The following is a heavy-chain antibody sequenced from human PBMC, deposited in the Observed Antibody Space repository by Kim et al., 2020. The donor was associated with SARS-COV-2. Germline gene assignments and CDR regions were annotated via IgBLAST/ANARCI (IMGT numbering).Heavy chain of an antibody. J-gene: IGHJ4*02. V-gene: IGHV4-59*01. CDR3: ARVWGYFGSGTSTNDY. D-gene: IGHD3-10*01. CDR1: SDSITSYY. CDR2: IFPSGRA. Sequence: SETRSLTCSVSSDSITSYYWGWIRQPPGMGLEWVGYIFPSGRANYNPSLKSRVTMSFDTSKNQFSLNLRSVTAADTAVYYCARVWGYFGSGTSTNDYWGQGILVTVSS.